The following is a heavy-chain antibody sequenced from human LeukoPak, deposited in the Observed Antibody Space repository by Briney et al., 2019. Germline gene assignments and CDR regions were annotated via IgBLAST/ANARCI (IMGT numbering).Heavy chain of an antibody. D-gene: IGHD2-21*02. V-gene: IGHV4-59*08. CDR2: IYYSGST. J-gene: IGHJ4*02. CDR3: AHSFGDSFDY. CDR1: GGSISSYY. Sequence: SETLSLTCTVSGGSISSYYWSRIRQPPGKGLEWIGYIYYSGSTNYNPSLKSRVTISVDTSKNQFSLKLSSVTAADTAVYYCAHSFGDSFDYWGQGTLVTVSS.